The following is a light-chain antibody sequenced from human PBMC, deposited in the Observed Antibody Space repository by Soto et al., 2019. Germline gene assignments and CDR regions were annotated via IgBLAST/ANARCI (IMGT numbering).Light chain of an antibody. CDR1: QDIRND. Sequence: AIQMTQSPSSLSASVGDRVNITCRASQDIRNDLGWYQQKPGKAPNLLIFAASRLQVGVPSRFSGSGSGTEFTLTISSLQPEDFATYFCLQNYNYPHTFGPGTKVDI. CDR3: LQNYNYPHT. J-gene: IGKJ3*01. V-gene: IGKV1-6*01. CDR2: AAS.